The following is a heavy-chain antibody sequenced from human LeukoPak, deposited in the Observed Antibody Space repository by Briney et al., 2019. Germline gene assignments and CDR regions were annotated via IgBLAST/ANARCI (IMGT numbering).Heavy chain of an antibody. V-gene: IGHV3-48*03. Sequence: GSLRLSCAASGFTFSSYEMNWVRQAPGKGLEWVSYITSSGTTIYYADSVKGRFTISRDNAKNSLYLQMNSLRPEDTAVYYCASGEWDLLGEWFFDYWGQGTLVTVSS. CDR1: GFTFSSYE. CDR2: ITSSGTTI. CDR3: ASGEWDLLGEWFFDY. J-gene: IGHJ4*02. D-gene: IGHD1-26*01.